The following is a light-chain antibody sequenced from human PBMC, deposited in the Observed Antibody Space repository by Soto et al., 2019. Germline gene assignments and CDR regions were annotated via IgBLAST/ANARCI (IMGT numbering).Light chain of an antibody. V-gene: IGKV1-5*03. CDR1: QSISSW. Sequence: DIQMTQSPSTLSASVGDRVTITCRASQSISSWLAWYQQKPGKAPKLLIYKASSLESGVPSRFSGSGSGTEFTLTISSLLPDDFATYYCQQYNSYSPRYTFGQGTKLEIK. CDR2: KAS. CDR3: QQYNSYSPRYT. J-gene: IGKJ2*01.